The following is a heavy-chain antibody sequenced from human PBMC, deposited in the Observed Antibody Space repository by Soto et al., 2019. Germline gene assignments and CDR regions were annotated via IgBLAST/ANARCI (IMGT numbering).Heavy chain of an antibody. J-gene: IGHJ4*02. CDR3: ARDECDSCSGGDCFDFDY. CDR2: ISTYHSKT. Sequence: QVQLVQSGGEVKKPGASVKVSCKASGYTFTNYGISCVRQAPGRGLEWLGWISTYHSKTNSEPRLPGRLTLTTDTSTTTAYMELRSLTSDDTAVYYCARDECDSCSGGDCFDFDYWGQGTLVTVSS. CDR1: GYTFTNYG. D-gene: IGHD2-21*02. V-gene: IGHV1-18*04.